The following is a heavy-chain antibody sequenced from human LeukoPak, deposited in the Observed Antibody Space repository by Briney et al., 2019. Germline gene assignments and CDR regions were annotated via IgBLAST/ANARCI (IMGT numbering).Heavy chain of an antibody. CDR3: ARGHYDVLAASYKWTPDY. D-gene: IGHD3-9*01. Sequence: GGSLRLSCAASGFTFNTFNMNWVRQAPGKGLERVSSITSGGDYIYYPDSVKGRFTTSRDNAKNSLSLQLNSLRVEDTAVYYCARGHYDVLAASYKWTPDYWGQGTLVTVSS. J-gene: IGHJ4*02. CDR1: GFTFNTFN. V-gene: IGHV3-21*01. CDR2: ITSGGDYI.